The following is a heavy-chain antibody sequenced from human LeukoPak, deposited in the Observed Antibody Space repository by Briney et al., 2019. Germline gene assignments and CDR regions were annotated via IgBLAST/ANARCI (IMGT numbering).Heavy chain of an antibody. Sequence: GASVKVSCKASGYTFTGYYIHWLRQAPGQGLEWMGWINPDSGGTNYAQKFQGRVTMTRDSSISTAYMEVNRLRSDDTAVYYCARDTSNLDYWGQGTLVTVSS. V-gene: IGHV1-2*02. D-gene: IGHD6-6*01. CDR2: INPDSGGT. CDR1: GYTFTGYY. J-gene: IGHJ4*02. CDR3: ARDTSNLDY.